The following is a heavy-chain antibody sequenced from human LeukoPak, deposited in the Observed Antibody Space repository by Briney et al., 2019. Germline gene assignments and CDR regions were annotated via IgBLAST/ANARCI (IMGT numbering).Heavy chain of an antibody. CDR3: ARHVTAADDAFDI. CDR1: GGSISRHY. V-gene: IGHV4-59*08. CDR2: IHHSGST. J-gene: IGHJ3*02. Sequence: SETLSLTCTVSGGSISRHYWSWIRQPPGKGLEWIGYIHHSGSTNYNSSLKSRVTISVDTSKNQFSLKLSSVTAADTARYYCARHVTAADDAFDIWGLGTKVTVSS. D-gene: IGHD2-21*02.